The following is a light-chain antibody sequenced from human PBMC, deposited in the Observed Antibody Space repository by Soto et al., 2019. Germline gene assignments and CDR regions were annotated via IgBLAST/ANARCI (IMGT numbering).Light chain of an antibody. Sequence: DVVLTQTPLSSPVTLGQPASISCRSSQSLVYSDGNTYLSWLQQRPGQPPRLLIYQISNRFSGVPDRLSGSGAGTDFTLKISRVEAEDIGVYYCMQFAHFPRTFGQGTKVEI. V-gene: IGKV2-24*01. CDR3: MQFAHFPRT. CDR2: QIS. CDR1: QSLVYSDGNTY. J-gene: IGKJ1*01.